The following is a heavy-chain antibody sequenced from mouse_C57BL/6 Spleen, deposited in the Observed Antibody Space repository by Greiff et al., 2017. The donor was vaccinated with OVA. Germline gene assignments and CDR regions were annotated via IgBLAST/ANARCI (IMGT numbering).Heavy chain of an antibody. CDR3: TTPFYYGSSYGAY. J-gene: IGHJ3*01. Sequence: VQLQQSGAELVRPGASVKLSCTASGFNIKDDYMHWVKQRPEQRLEWIGWIDPENGDTEYASKFQGKATITADTSSNTAYLQLSSLTSEDTAVYYCTTPFYYGSSYGAYWGQGTLVTVSA. V-gene: IGHV14-4*01. CDR1: GFNIKDDY. D-gene: IGHD1-1*01. CDR2: IDPENGDT.